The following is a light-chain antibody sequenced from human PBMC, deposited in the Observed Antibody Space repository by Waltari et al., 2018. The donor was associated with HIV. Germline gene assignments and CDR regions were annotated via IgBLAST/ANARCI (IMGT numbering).Light chain of an antibody. CDR1: ESIISY. CDR3: QQTFSPPRT. V-gene: IGKV1-39*01. J-gene: IGKJ2*01. Sequence: DINMTQSPSSLSASVGDRVTITCRESESIISYLNWYHQSPRKAPTLLIFGTSTLQDGVPSRFSGSGSETEFALSIAGLQREDFGTYFCQQTFSPPRTFGPGT. CDR2: GTS.